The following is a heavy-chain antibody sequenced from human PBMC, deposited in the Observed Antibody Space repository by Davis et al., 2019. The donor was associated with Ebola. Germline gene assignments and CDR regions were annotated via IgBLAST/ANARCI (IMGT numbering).Heavy chain of an antibody. CDR1: GFIFSSYT. Sequence: SLKISCSASGFIFSSYTINWVRQAPGKGLEWVSSISSSGTYLHYAESLKGRFTISRDNAKNSVYLQMNSLRAEDTAVYYCVRDPEYCTSTSCGLDYWGRGTLVTVSS. CDR2: ISSSGTYL. V-gene: IGHV3-21*01. J-gene: IGHJ4*02. CDR3: VRDPEYCTSTSCGLDY. D-gene: IGHD2-2*01.